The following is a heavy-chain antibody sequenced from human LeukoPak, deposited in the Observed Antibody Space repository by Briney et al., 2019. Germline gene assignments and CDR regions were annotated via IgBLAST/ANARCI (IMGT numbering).Heavy chain of an antibody. CDR1: GGSISSYY. D-gene: IGHD6-19*01. CDR3: ARHIAVATFDY. CDR2: IYYSGST. J-gene: IGHJ4*02. Sequence: SETLSLTCTVSGGSISSYYWSWIRQPAGKGLEWIGSIYYSGSTYYNPSLKSRVTISVDTSKNQFSLKLSSVTAADTAVYYCARHIAVATFDYWGQGTLVTVSS. V-gene: IGHV4-59*05.